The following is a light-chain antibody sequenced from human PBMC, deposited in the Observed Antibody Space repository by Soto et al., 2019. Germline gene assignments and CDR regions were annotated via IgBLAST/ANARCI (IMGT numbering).Light chain of an antibody. CDR1: QTVSRN. V-gene: IGKV3-15*01. J-gene: IGKJ1*01. Sequence: EVVMTQSPATLSVSPGARATLSCRASQTVSRNLAWYQQRPGHAPRLLIYDISDWARGVPARFSGSGSETEFTLTIRSLQSEDFAVYYCQQYKTWPRTFGQGTKVDIK. CDR3: QQYKTWPRT. CDR2: DIS.